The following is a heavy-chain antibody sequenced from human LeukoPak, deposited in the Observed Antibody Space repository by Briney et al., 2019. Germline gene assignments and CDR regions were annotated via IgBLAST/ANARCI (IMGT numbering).Heavy chain of an antibody. CDR3: AREWELLGYYYYGMDV. CDR2: IWYDGSNK. D-gene: IGHD1-26*01. V-gene: IGHV3-33*01. CDR1: GFTFSSYG. J-gene: IGHJ6*02. Sequence: GRSLRLSCAASGFTFSSYGMHWVRQAPGKGLEWVAVIWYDGSNKYYADSVKGRFTTSRDNSKNTLYLQMNSLRAEDTAVYYCAREWELLGYYYYGMDVWGQGTTVTVSS.